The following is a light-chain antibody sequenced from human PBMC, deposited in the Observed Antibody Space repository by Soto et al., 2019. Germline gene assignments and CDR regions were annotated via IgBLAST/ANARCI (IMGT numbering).Light chain of an antibody. CDR3: QQYVSSVT. CDR1: QSVSGN. V-gene: IGKV3-15*01. CDR2: GAS. Sequence: EIVMTQSPATLSVSPGERAALSCRASQSVSGNLAWYQQKPGQAPRLLIYGASTRATGIPARFSGSGSGTEFTLTISSLQSEDFAVYYCQQYVSSVTFGQGTKVEIK. J-gene: IGKJ1*01.